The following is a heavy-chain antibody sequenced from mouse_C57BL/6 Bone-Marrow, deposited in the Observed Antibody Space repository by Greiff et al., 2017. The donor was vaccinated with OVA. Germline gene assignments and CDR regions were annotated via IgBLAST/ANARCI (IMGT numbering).Heavy chain of an antibody. V-gene: IGHV1-82*01. J-gene: IGHJ2*01. CDR3: ARWDDFDY. CDR2: IYPGDGDT. D-gene: IGHD4-1*01. Sequence: QVQLQQSGPELVKPGASVKISCKASGYAFSSSWMNWVKQRPGKGLEWIGRIYPGDGDTNYNGKFKGKATLTADKSSSTAYMQLSSLTSEDSAVYFCARWDDFDYWGQGTTLTVFS. CDR1: GYAFSSSW.